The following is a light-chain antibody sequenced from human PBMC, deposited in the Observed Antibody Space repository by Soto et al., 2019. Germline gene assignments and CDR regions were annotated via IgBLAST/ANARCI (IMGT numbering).Light chain of an antibody. CDR1: QGTGSY. CDR2: AAS. Sequence: DIQLTQSPSFLSTSVGDRVTITCRASQGTGSYLAWYQQKPGKAPKLLIYAASILQSGVPSRFSGSGSETEFTLTISSLQPEDFASYYCQQLLSFPYTFGQGTKLEIK. V-gene: IGKV1-9*01. J-gene: IGKJ2*01. CDR3: QQLLSFPYT.